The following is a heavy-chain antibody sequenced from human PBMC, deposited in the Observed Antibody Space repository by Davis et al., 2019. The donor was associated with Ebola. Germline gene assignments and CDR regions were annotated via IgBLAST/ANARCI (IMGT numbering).Heavy chain of an antibody. CDR1: GGSISSHY. V-gene: IGHV4-59*11. CDR3: ASWGDYYDSSGYHNDAFDI. Sequence: PGGSLRLSCTVSGGSISSHYWSWIRQPPGKGLEWIGYIYYSGSTNYNPSLKSRVTISVDTSKNQFSLKLSSVTAADTAVYYCASWGDYYDSSGYHNDAFDIWGQGTMVTVSS. J-gene: IGHJ3*02. D-gene: IGHD3-22*01. CDR2: IYYSGST.